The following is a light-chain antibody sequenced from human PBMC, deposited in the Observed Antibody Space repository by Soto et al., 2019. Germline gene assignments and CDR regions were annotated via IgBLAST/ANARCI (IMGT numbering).Light chain of an antibody. CDR3: QQYGSTPLT. J-gene: IGKJ4*01. V-gene: IGKV3-20*01. CDR2: GAS. Sequence: ETVLTQKRSNQRLSRGEVAPVYRSTSQSVSNNYLAWYQQKPGQSPRLLIYGASNRASGIPDRFSGSASGADFTLSIARLEPEDFAMYYCQQYGSTPLTFGGGTKVDIK. CDR1: QSVSNNY.